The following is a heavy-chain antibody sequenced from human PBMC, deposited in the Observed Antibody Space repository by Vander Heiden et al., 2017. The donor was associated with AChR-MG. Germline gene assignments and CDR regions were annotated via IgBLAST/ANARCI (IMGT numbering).Heavy chain of an antibody. V-gene: IGHV4-34*01. CDR3: ARRGYYDGTSYYYY. Sequence: LEWIGEINHTGSTNRNPSLESRVTLSIDTSKKQFSLKLSSVTAADTAVYFCARRGYYDGTSYYYYWGQGTLVTVSS. D-gene: IGHD3-22*01. CDR2: INHTGST. J-gene: IGHJ4*02.